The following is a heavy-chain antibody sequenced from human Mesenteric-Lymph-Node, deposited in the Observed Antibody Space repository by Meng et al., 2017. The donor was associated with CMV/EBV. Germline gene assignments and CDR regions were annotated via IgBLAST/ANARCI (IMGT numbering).Heavy chain of an antibody. D-gene: IGHD3-3*01. CDR3: ARALRQYDDFWSGYYTPFDY. Sequence: GSLRLSCNVSGGSISSSSYYWGWIRQPPGKGLEWIGSIYYSGSTYYNPSLKSRVTISVDTSKNQFSLKLRSVTAADTAVYYCARALRQYDDFWSGYYTPFDYWGQGTLVTVSS. CDR1: GGSISSSSYY. V-gene: IGHV4-39*07. J-gene: IGHJ4*02. CDR2: IYYSGST.